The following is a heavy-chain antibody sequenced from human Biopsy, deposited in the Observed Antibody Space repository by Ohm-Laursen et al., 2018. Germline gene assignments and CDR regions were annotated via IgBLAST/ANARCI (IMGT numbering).Heavy chain of an antibody. Sequence: SLRLSCAAFGFTFTDYWMIWVRRAPGKGLEWVANIKRDGSEKNYVDSVKGRFTITRDNAKNSLYLQMNSLRVEDTAVYYCARPKSRRALDVWGQGTMVTVSS. D-gene: IGHD2-2*01. CDR1: GFTFTDYW. J-gene: IGHJ3*01. CDR2: IKRDGSEK. CDR3: ARPKSRRALDV. V-gene: IGHV3-7*01.